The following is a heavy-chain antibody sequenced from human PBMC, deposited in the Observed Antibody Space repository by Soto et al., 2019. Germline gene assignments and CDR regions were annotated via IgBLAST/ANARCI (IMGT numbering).Heavy chain of an antibody. CDR2: ICYRGKT. J-gene: IGHJ5*01. CDR1: GASVSSGAFC. V-gene: IGHV4-31*03. Sequence: TRSLTCRVSGASVSSGAFCWSWNSQHPGKALEWSGYICYRGKTYYNPSLKSRVTISRDTSKSHFSLNVNSVTAADTALYYCARVSATGARWFDSWGQGTLVTVSS. D-gene: IGHD1-1*01. CDR3: ARVSATGARWFDS.